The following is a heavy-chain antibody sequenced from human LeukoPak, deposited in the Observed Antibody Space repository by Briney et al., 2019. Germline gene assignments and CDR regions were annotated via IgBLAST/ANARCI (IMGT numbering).Heavy chain of an antibody. D-gene: IGHD3-22*01. CDR2: SYYSGST. Sequence: WETLSLTCTVSGGSISSSSYYWSWIRQPPGKGLEWIGYSYYSGSTNYNPSLKSRVTISVDTSKNQFSLKLSSVTAADTAVYYCARGRFGYYYDSSGYYEIDYWGQGTLVTVSS. CDR1: GGSISSSSYY. CDR3: ARGRFGYYYDSSGYYEIDY. V-gene: IGHV4-61*01. J-gene: IGHJ4*02.